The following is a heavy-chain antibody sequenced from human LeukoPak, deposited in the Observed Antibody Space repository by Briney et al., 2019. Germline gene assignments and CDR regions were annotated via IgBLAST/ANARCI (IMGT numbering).Heavy chain of an antibody. CDR2: ISSNGGST. J-gene: IGHJ3*02. V-gene: IGHV3-64*01. Sequence: GGPRRLSCAASDFTFSSSALHWVAKAPGKGLEYVSAISSNGGSTYYANSVKGRFTISRDNSKNTLYLQMGSLRAEDMAVYYWASGSLGIYLGIWGQGTMVTVSS. CDR1: DFTFSSSA. D-gene: IGHD1-26*01. CDR3: ASGSLGIYLGI.